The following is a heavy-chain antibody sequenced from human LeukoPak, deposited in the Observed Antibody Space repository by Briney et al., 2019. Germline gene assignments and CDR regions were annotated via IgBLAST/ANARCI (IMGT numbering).Heavy chain of an antibody. Sequence: GGSLRLSCVASGFTVSSNYMSWVRQAPGKGLEWVSVIYSGGSTYYADSVKGRFTISRDNSKNTLYLQMNSLRAEDTAVYYCARDYYGSGSYYFDYWGQGTLVTVSS. J-gene: IGHJ4*02. CDR2: IYSGGST. D-gene: IGHD3-10*01. V-gene: IGHV3-66*01. CDR3: ARDYYGSGSYYFDY. CDR1: GFTVSSNY.